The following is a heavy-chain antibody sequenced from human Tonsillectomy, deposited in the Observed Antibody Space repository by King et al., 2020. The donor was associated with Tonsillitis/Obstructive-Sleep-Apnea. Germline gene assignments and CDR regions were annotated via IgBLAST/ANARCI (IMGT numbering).Heavy chain of an antibody. Sequence: VQLVESGGGLVQPGGSLRLSCAASGFTFSSYAMSWVRQAQGKGLEWVSAISGSGGSTYYADSVKGRFTISRDNSKNTLYLQMNSLRAEDTAVYYCAKGEGDYDFWSGPPYYYMDVWGKGTTVTVSS. CDR2: ISGSGGST. D-gene: IGHD3-3*01. CDR1: GFTFSSYA. J-gene: IGHJ6*03. CDR3: AKGEGDYDFWSGPPYYYMDV. V-gene: IGHV3-23*04.